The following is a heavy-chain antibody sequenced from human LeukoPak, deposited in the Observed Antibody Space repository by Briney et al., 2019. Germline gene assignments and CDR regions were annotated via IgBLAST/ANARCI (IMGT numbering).Heavy chain of an antibody. J-gene: IGHJ5*02. Sequence: ASVEVSCKSSGYTFTDYYLHGVRQAPGQGLEWMVWLNPHSGDTGFAQKFEGRVPMTRDTSISTAYMELTSGNSHDTAAYYCTRNNYGVNWFDPWGQGTLVTVSP. D-gene: IGHD5-24*01. CDR3: TRNNYGVNWFDP. V-gene: IGHV1-2*02. CDR1: GYTFTDYY. CDR2: LNPHSGDT.